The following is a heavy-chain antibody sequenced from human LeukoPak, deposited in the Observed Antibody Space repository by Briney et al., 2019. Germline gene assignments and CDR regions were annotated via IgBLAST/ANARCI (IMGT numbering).Heavy chain of an antibody. CDR1: GFTFSSYW. J-gene: IGHJ6*02. V-gene: IGHV3-7*01. CDR3: ARGGYSYGRPPYYYYGMDV. D-gene: IGHD5-18*01. CDR2: IKQDGSEK. Sequence: QPGGSLRLSCAASGFTFSSYWMSWVRQAPGKGLEWVANIKQDGSEKYYVDSVKGRFTISRDNAKNSLYLQMNSLRAEDTAVYYCARGGYSYGRPPYYYYGMDVSGQGTTVTVSS.